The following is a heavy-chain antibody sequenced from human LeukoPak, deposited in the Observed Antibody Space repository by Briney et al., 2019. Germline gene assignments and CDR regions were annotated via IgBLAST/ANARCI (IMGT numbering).Heavy chain of an antibody. CDR1: GFTFSSYG. Sequence: HPGGSLRLSCAASGFTFSSYGMHWVRQAPGKGLEWVAVIWYDGSNKYYADSVKGRFTISRDNSKNTLYLQMNSLRAEDTAVYYCARDSFYYDILTGYCKLTYYFDYWGQGTLVTVSS. J-gene: IGHJ4*02. CDR3: ARDSFYYDILTGYCKLTYYFDY. D-gene: IGHD3-9*01. V-gene: IGHV3-33*01. CDR2: IWYDGSNK.